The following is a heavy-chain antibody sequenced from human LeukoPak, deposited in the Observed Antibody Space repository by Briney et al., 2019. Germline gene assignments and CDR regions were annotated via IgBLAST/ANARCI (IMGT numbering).Heavy chain of an antibody. CDR1: GFTFSRYD. J-gene: IGHJ3*02. Sequence: GRSLRLSCAASGFTFSRYDMHWVRQATGKGLEWVSSIGTVGDPYYPGSVKGRFTISREKAKNSLYLQMNSLRAGDTAVYYCARGFLGDAFDIWGQGTMVTVSS. CDR2: IGTVGDP. CDR3: ARGFLGDAFDI. V-gene: IGHV3-13*05. D-gene: IGHD3-3*01.